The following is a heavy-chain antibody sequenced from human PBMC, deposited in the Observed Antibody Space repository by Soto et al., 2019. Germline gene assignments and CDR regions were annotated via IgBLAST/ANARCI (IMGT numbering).Heavy chain of an antibody. Sequence: PSETLSLTCTVSGGSISSYYWSWIRQPPGKGLEWIWYIYYSGSTNYNPSLKSRVTISVDTSKNQFSLKLSSVTAADTAVYYCARELTYCSGGSCYSGDNWFDPWGQGTLVTVSS. V-gene: IGHV4-59*01. D-gene: IGHD2-15*01. CDR3: ARELTYCSGGSCYSGDNWFDP. J-gene: IGHJ5*02. CDR1: GGSISSYY. CDR2: IYYSGST.